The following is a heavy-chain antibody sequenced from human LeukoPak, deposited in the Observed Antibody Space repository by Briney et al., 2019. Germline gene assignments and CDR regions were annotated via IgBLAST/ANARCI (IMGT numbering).Heavy chain of an antibody. Sequence: PGGSLRLSCAASGFTFSSYWMHWVRQAPGKGLVWVSRINSDGSSTSYADSVKGRFTISRDNAKNTLYLQMNSLRAEDTAVYYCARTPTDVAYVDTAMVPPPFFDYWGQGTLVTVSS. J-gene: IGHJ4*02. CDR1: GFTFSSYW. D-gene: IGHD5-18*01. V-gene: IGHV3-74*01. CDR3: ARTPTDVAYVDTAMVPPPFFDY. CDR2: INSDGSST.